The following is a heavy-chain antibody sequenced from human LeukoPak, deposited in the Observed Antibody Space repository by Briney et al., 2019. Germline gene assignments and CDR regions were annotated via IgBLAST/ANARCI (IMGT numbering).Heavy chain of an antibody. J-gene: IGHJ2*01. Sequence: ASVKVSCKAFGYTFSRYGISWVRQAPGQGLEWMGWISGYNARTNYAQKLKGRLTMTTDTSTNTAHMELRSLTSDDTAVYYCATWSGRYYYDSNGAWYFDLWGRGTLSLSPQ. CDR2: ISGYNART. V-gene: IGHV1-18*01. CDR3: ATWSGRYYYDSNGAWYFDL. D-gene: IGHD3-22*01. CDR1: GYTFSRYG.